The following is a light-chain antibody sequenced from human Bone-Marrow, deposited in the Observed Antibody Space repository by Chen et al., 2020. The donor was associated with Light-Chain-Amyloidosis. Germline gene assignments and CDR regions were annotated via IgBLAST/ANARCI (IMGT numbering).Light chain of an antibody. Sequence: SYELTQPPSVSVSPGQTARITCSGDDLPTKYAYWYQQKQGQAPVLVIHRDTERPSGISERFSGSSSGTTATLTISGVQAADEADYHCQSADSSGTYEVIFGGGTKLTVL. CDR1: DLPTKY. CDR3: QSADSSGTYEVI. V-gene: IGLV3-25*03. J-gene: IGLJ2*01. CDR2: RDT.